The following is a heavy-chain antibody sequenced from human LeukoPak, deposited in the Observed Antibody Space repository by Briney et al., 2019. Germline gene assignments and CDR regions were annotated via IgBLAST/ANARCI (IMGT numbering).Heavy chain of an antibody. V-gene: IGHV3-9*01. J-gene: IGHJ4*02. D-gene: IGHD6-13*01. CDR2: ILWNGGET. CDR1: GFTFTDYA. CDR3: ARDRSYRSSWPFFDY. Sequence: GGSLRLSCSISGFTFTDYAVHWVRQVPGKGLEWVSGILWNGGETGYADSVKGRFTISRDNSKNTLYLQMNSLRAEDTAVYYCARDRSYRSSWPFFDYWGQRTLVNVSS.